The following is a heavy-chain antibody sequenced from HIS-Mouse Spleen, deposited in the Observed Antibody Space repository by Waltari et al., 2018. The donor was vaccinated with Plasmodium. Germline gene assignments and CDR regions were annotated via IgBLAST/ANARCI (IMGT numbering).Heavy chain of an antibody. CDR3: ARGVGYSSSWYWFDP. CDR1: GYSISSGYY. V-gene: IGHV4-38-2*02. Sequence: QVQLQGSGPGLVKPSETLSLTCTVSGYSISSGYYWGWIRQPPGKGLEWIGGIYHSGSTHPNPSLKRRVTISVDTSKNQFSLKLSSVTAADTAVYYCARGVGYSSSWYWFDPWGQGTLVTVSS. J-gene: IGHJ5*02. CDR2: IYHSGST. D-gene: IGHD6-13*01.